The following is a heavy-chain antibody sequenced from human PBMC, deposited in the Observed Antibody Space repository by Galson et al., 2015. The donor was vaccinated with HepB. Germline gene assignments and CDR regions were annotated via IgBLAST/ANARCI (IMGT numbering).Heavy chain of an antibody. J-gene: IGHJ4*02. CDR3: AKGGRSYLSDDVFYPGFDD. Sequence: SLRLSCAASGFRFRSDGMHWVRQAPGKGLEWVAGISHDGGKEHYADSVKGRFTISRDNSKDTLYLLMNSLRAEDTAVYFCAKGGRSYLSDDVFYPGFDDWGQGTLVTVSS. CDR1: GFRFRSDG. CDR2: ISHDGGKE. V-gene: IGHV3-30*18. D-gene: IGHD3-10*01.